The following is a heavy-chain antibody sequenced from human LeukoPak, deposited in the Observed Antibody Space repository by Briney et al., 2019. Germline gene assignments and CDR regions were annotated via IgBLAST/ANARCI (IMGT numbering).Heavy chain of an antibody. CDR3: AKDQGGESGSYYNENAFDV. CDR1: GLTFRSYG. D-gene: IGHD3-10*01. J-gene: IGHJ3*01. V-gene: IGHV3-23*01. Sequence: GGSLRLSCAASGLTFRSYGMSWVRQAPGKGLEWVSGISGSGGRTFYGDAVEGRFFVSRDNSKNTLYLQMTSLRVEDTAVYFCAKDQGGESGSYYNENAFDVWGQGTMVTVSS. CDR2: ISGSGGRT.